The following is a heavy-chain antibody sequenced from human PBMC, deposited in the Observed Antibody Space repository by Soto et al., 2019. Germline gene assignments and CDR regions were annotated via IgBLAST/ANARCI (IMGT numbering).Heavy chain of an antibody. CDR3: AKDRGGGAVVPDY. D-gene: IGHD2-21*01. CDR1: GFTFSSSG. CDR2: IWYDGNNK. V-gene: IGHV3-33*06. Sequence: QVQLVESGGGVVQPGRSLRLSCAASGFTFSSSGMHWVRQAPGKGLEWVSVIWYDGNNKYYADPVKGRFTISRDTSKNTLDRQRNRQGAEDRAVDYCAKDRGGGAVVPDYWGQGTLVSVSS. J-gene: IGHJ4*02.